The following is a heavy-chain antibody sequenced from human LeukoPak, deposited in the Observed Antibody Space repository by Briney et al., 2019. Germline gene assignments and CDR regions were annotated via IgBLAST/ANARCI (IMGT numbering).Heavy chain of an antibody. V-gene: IGHV3-74*01. D-gene: IGHD5-24*01. Sequence: PGGSLRLSCAVSGYTFSSHGMYWVRQAPGKGLVWVSRINSDGSSTSYADSVKGRFTISRDNAKNTLYLQMNSLRAEDTAVYYCGRPLAGDGCNCFDYWGQGTQVTVSS. CDR3: GRPLAGDGCNCFDY. J-gene: IGHJ4*02. CDR2: INSDGSST. CDR1: GYTFSSHG.